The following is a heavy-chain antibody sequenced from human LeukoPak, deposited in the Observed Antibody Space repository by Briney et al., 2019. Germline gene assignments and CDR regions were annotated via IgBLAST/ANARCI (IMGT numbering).Heavy chain of an antibody. CDR3: AGDYGSGSYRFDY. V-gene: IGHV4-4*07. Sequence: SETLSLTCTVSGGSISSYYWSWIRQPAGKGLEWIGRIYTSGSTNYNPSLKSRVTLSIDTSKNQFSLKLSSVTAADTAVYYCAGDYGSGSYRFDYWGQGTLVTVSS. D-gene: IGHD3-10*01. J-gene: IGHJ4*02. CDR2: IYTSGST. CDR1: GGSISSYY.